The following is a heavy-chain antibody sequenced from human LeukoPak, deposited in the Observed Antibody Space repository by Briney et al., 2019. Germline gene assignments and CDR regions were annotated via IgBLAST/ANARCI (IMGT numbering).Heavy chain of an antibody. J-gene: IGHJ4*02. CDR1: GFTFSSYS. D-gene: IGHD1-26*01. CDR3: ARARGATRRYYFDY. Sequence: TGGSLRLSCAASGFTFSSYSMSWVRQAPGKGLEWVSSISSSSSYIYYADSVKGRFTISRDNAKNSLYLQMNSLRAEDTAVYYCARARGATRRYYFDYWGQGTLVTVSS. CDR2: ISSSSSYI. V-gene: IGHV3-21*01.